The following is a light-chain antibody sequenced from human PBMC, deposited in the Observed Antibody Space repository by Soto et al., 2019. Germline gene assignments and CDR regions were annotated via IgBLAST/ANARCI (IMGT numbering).Light chain of an antibody. CDR3: HQYGSSPPVT. Sequence: EIVLTQSPGNLSLSPGERATLSCRASQSVSSYLAWYQQKPGQAPRLLIYGASSRATGIPDRFSGSGSGTDFTLTISRLEPEDFAVYYCHQYGSSPPVTFGGGTKVEIK. V-gene: IGKV3-20*01. CDR1: QSVSSY. J-gene: IGKJ4*01. CDR2: GAS.